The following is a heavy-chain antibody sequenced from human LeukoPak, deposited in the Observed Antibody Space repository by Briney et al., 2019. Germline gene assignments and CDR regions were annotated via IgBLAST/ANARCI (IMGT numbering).Heavy chain of an antibody. D-gene: IGHD3-9*01. V-gene: IGHV3-21*01. CDR2: IDYDSSHI. CDR3: ARDPLRYLRVGHYDY. CDR1: GLTFSNSA. Sequence: PGGSLRPSCAASGLTFSNSAMNWVRQVPGKGLEWVSSIDYDSSHIYYAASVRGRFTISRDNARNSVYLQMNSLRVEDTAVYYCARDPLRYLRVGHYDYWGQGALVAVSS. J-gene: IGHJ4*02.